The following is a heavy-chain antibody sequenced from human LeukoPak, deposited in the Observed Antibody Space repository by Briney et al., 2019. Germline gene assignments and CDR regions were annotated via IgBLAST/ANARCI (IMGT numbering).Heavy chain of an antibody. D-gene: IGHD6-13*01. CDR2: ITGSGGNT. CDR3: AKEAAAGTYYYYGVDV. J-gene: IGHJ6*02. CDR1: GFIFSSYS. V-gene: IGHV3-23*01. Sequence: GGSLRLSCAASGFIFSSYSMSWVRQAPGKGLEWVSVITGSGGNTYYADSVKGRFTISKDNSKNTVYLQMSSLRVDDTAVYYCAKEAAAGTYYYYGVDVWGQGTTVTVSS.